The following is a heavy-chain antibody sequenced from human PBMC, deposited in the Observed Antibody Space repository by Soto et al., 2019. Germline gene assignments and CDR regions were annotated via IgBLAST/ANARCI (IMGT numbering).Heavy chain of an antibody. J-gene: IGHJ4*02. V-gene: IGHV4-59*08. CDR1: GGSISSYY. CDR3: ARRYGVFFDY. D-gene: IGHD4-17*01. CDR2: IYYSGST. Sequence: QVQLQESGPGLVKPSETLSLTCTGSGGSISSYYWSWILQPPGKGLEWIGYIYYSGSTNYYPPLKRRVSISLDTSNNQFTLKLSSVTAAETAVYYWARRYGVFFDYLGQGTLVPVS.